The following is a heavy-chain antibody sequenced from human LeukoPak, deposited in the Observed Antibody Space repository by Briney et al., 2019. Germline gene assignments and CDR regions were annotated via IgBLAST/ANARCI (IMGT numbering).Heavy chain of an antibody. CDR2: IYTSGST. V-gene: IGHV4-61*02. CDR1: GGSISSGSYY. D-gene: IGHD3-22*01. Sequence: PSQTLSLTCTVSGGSISSGSYYWSWIRQPAGKGLEWIGRIYTSGSTNYNPSLKSRVTISVDTSKNQFSLKLSSVTAADTAVYYCATTDSSGYYYFDYWGQGTLVTVSS. CDR3: ATTDSSGYYYFDY. J-gene: IGHJ4*02.